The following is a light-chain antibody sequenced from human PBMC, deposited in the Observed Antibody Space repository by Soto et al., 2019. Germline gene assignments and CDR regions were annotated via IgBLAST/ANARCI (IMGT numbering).Light chain of an antibody. J-gene: IGKJ1*01. CDR3: QQSYNSPQT. CDR1: QTITTY. Sequence: DIQMTQSPSSLSASVGYEVTITCRSSQTITTYLNWYQLKPGKPPRLLIYAASSLQSGVPSRFSGSGSGTDFTLTISSLQPEDFATYSCQQSYNSPQTFGRGTKVDIK. V-gene: IGKV1-39*01. CDR2: AAS.